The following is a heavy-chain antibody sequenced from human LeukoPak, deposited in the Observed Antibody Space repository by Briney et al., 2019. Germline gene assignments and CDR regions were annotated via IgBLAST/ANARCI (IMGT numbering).Heavy chain of an antibody. CDR2: IYYSGST. CDR3: ARHPVGYCSGGSCYSAYFQH. Sequence: SETLSLTCTVSGGSISSYYWSWIRQPPGKGLEWIGYIYYSGSTNYNPSPKSRVTISVDTSKNQFSLKLSSVTAADTAVYYCARHPVGYCSGGSCYSAYFQHWGQGTLVTVSS. J-gene: IGHJ1*01. CDR1: GGSISSYY. D-gene: IGHD2-15*01. V-gene: IGHV4-59*08.